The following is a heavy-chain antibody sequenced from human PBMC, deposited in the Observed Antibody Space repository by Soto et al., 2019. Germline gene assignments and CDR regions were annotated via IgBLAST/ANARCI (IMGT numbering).Heavy chain of an antibody. CDR3: ARDDPFDP. J-gene: IGHJ5*02. CDR1: GGAFRSYF. V-gene: IGHV4-59*01. Sequence: QVRLRESGPQVVKPSATLSLNCNVSGGAFRSYFWSWIRQSPGKGLEWIGNIHSSGRSNYNPSCKRRVSRSIDPSKTQFSVRLTSVTPADTAVYYCARDDPFDPWGQGILVTVSS. CDR2: IHSSGRS.